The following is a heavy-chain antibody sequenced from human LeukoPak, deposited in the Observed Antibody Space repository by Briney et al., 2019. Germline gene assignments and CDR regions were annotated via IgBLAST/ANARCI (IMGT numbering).Heavy chain of an antibody. CDR1: GGSISSSDYY. V-gene: IGHV4-39*07. D-gene: IGHD6-19*01. CDR3: ARAEKIGWFDP. J-gene: IGHJ5*02. Sequence: PSETLSLTCTVSGGSISSSDYYWGWIRQPPGKGLEWIGSIYYSVTTYYNPSLKSRVTISVDTSKNQFSLKLSSVTAADTAVYYCARAEKIGWFDPWGQGTLVTVSS. CDR2: IYYSVTT.